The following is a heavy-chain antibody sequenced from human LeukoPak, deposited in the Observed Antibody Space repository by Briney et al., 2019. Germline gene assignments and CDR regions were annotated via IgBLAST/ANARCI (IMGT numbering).Heavy chain of an antibody. Sequence: GGSLRLSCAASGFTFSDYYMSWIRQAPGEGLEWVSYISSSGSTIYYADSVKGRFTISRDNAKNSLYLQMNSLRAEDTAVYYCAGDKFNHYYDSSGYYEYYYGMDVWGQGTTVTVSS. CDR2: ISSSGSTI. D-gene: IGHD3-22*01. J-gene: IGHJ6*02. CDR1: GFTFSDYY. CDR3: AGDKFNHYYDSSGYYEYYYGMDV. V-gene: IGHV3-11*01.